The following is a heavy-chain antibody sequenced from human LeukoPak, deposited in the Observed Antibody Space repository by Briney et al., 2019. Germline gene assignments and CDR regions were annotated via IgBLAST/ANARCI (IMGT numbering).Heavy chain of an antibody. D-gene: IGHD5-12*01. Sequence: GGSLRLSCAASGFTFSSYGMHWVRQAPGKGLEWVAFIRYDGSNKYYADSVKGRFTISRDNSKNTLYLQMNSLRAEDTAVYYCAKVQEIVATILIDYWGQGTLVTVSS. CDR1: GFTFSSYG. V-gene: IGHV3-30*02. CDR3: AKVQEIVATILIDY. CDR2: IRYDGSNK. J-gene: IGHJ4*02.